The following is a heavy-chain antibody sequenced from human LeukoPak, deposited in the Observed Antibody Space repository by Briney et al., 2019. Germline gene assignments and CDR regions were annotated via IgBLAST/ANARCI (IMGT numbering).Heavy chain of an antibody. CDR2: VHHSGGT. V-gene: IGHV4-4*02. Sequence: SETLSLTCAVSGGSISSCNWWSWVRQPPGKGLEWIGEVHHSGGTNYNPSLKSRVTISADRSNNRFSLSLNSVTAADTVVFYCARGEEYGSGTVHFDYWGQGILVTVSS. CDR3: ARGEEYGSGTVHFDY. D-gene: IGHD3-10*01. CDR1: GGSISSCNW. J-gene: IGHJ4*02.